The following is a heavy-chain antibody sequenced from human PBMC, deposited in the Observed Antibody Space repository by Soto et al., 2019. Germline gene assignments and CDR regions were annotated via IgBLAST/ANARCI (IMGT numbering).Heavy chain of an antibody. CDR3: ASGGSSDWAGFGLKWLEP. D-gene: IGHD6-19*01. J-gene: IGHJ5*02. Sequence: GGSLRLSCVASGFTFSRYWISWVRQTPWRGLEWVANIKEEGGDTFYVDSVRGRFTISRDHAKNLLYLQMMGLRVDDTGVYFCASGGSSDWAGFGLKWLEPCGQGTMLTLCS. V-gene: IGHV3-7*01. CDR2: IKEEGGDT. CDR1: GFTFSRYW.